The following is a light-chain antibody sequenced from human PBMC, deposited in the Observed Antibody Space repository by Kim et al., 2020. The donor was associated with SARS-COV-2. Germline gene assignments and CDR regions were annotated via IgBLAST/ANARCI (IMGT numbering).Light chain of an antibody. CDR2: AVS. CDR1: AMGFGSYNY. V-gene: IGLV2-14*03. Sequence: QSINILGTGPAMGFGSYNYVYWYQQHPGKDPKLMIYAVSNRPSGVSNRFSGSKSGNTASLTISGLQAEDEADYYCSSYTRSSTNYVFGTGTKVTVL. J-gene: IGLJ1*01. CDR3: SSYTRSSTNYV.